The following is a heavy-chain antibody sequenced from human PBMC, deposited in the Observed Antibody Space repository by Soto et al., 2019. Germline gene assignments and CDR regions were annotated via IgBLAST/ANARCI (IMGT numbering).Heavy chain of an antibody. J-gene: IGHJ4*02. D-gene: IGHD3-10*01. Sequence: QVQLVESGGGVVQPGRSLRLSCAASGFTFSSYGMHWVRQAPGKGLEWVAVISYDGSNKYYADSVKGRFTISRDNSKNTLYLQMNSLRAEDTAVYYCAGDYYGSGRTIYFDYWGQGTLVTVSS. CDR2: ISYDGSNK. CDR3: AGDYYGSGRTIYFDY. CDR1: GFTFSSYG. V-gene: IGHV3-30*03.